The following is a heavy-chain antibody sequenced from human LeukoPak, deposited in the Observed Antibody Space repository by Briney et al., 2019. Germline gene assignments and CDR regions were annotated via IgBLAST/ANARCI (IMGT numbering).Heavy chain of an antibody. Sequence: PGGSLRLSCAASGFTFSSYGMHWVRQAPGKGPEWVAFIRYDGSNKYYADSVKGRFTISRDNSKNTLYLQMNSLRAEDTAVYYCARGAHGRDYYYYMDVWGKGTTVTVSS. J-gene: IGHJ6*03. CDR3: ARGAHGRDYYYYMDV. CDR2: IRYDGSNK. V-gene: IGHV3-30*02. CDR1: GFTFSSYG. D-gene: IGHD1-26*01.